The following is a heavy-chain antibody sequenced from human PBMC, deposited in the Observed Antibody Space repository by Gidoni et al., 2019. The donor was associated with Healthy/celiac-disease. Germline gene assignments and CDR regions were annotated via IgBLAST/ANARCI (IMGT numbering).Heavy chain of an antibody. CDR3: ARDLGLQHDSSRLTRFDY. CDR2: ISAYNGNT. D-gene: IGHD3-22*01. CDR1: GYTFTSYG. V-gene: IGHV1-18*01. Sequence: VQLVQSGAEVKKPGASVKVSCKASGYTFTSYGISWVRQAPGQGLEWMGWISAYNGNTNYAQKLQGRVTMTTDTSTSTAYMELRSLRSDDTAVYYCARDLGLQHDSSRLTRFDYWGQGTLVTVSS. J-gene: IGHJ4*02.